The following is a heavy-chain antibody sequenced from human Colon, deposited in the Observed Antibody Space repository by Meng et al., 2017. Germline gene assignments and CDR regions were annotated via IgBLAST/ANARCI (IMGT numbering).Heavy chain of an antibody. J-gene: IGHJ4*02. CDR2: IFYTGTA. D-gene: IGHD2-8*02. Sequence: QAQVQEVRSGPVEHSPTLSLTLSVTDLANSATGHYWHWVRQRPGRGLEWIGKIFYTGTAQNNPSLKTRAAMSVDRSKNQFSLKVRSVTAADTAVYYCARADCTAGICYHFDNWGQGTLVTVSS. V-gene: IGHV4-31*02. CDR3: ARADCTAGICYHFDN. CDR1: DLANSATGHY.